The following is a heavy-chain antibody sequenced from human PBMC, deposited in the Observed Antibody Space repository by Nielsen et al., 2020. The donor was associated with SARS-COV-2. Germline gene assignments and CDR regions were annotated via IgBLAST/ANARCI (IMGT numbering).Heavy chain of an antibody. D-gene: IGHD6-6*01. V-gene: IGHV3-21*01. Sequence: ESLKISCAASGFTFSGYTMNWVRQAPGKGLEWVSSISSSSSQVFYADSLKGRFTISRDNAKNSLYLQMNSLRAEGTAVYYCARDSSSYLDYWGQGTLVTVSS. CDR1: GFTFSGYT. CDR2: ISSSSSQV. J-gene: IGHJ4*02. CDR3: ARDSSSYLDY.